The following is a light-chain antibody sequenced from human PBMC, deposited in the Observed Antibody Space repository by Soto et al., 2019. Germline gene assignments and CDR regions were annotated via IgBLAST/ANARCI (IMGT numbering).Light chain of an antibody. J-gene: IGKJ4*01. Sequence: DIQLTQSPTSLSASVGDRVTISCQASQDIHNYLNWYQHIPGKAPRLLIFDAVYLETGVPSRFSGSGSGAEFTLTISSLQPEDIATSYCQEFEDGPPHTFGGGTKVEI. CDR1: QDIHNY. CDR3: QEFEDGPPHT. CDR2: DAV. V-gene: IGKV1-33*01.